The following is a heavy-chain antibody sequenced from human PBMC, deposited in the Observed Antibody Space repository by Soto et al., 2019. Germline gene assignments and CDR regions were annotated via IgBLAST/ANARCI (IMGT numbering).Heavy chain of an antibody. J-gene: IGHJ3*02. CDR1: GGTFSSYA. V-gene: IGHV1-69*13. CDR3: ATFTPGIAVAGTRNNAFDI. CDR2: IIPIFGTA. D-gene: IGHD6-19*01. Sequence: SVKVSCKASGGTFSSYAISWVRQAPGQGLEWLGGIIPIFGTANYAQKFQGRVTSTADESTSTAYMELSILRSQDTALYYCATFTPGIAVAGTRNNAFDIWGQGTKVTDS.